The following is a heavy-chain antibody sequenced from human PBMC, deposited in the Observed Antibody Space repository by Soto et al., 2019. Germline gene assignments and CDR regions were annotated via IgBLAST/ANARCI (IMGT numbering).Heavy chain of an antibody. CDR1: GYTFTSDD. J-gene: IGHJ6*02. CDR2: MNPNSGNT. CDR3: ARGFWMYRGLVRSEFSYYYYGMDV. D-gene: IGHD6-19*01. V-gene: IGHV1-8*01. Sequence: ASVKVSCKASGYTFTSDDINWVRQATGQGPEWMGWMNPNSGNTGYAQKFQGRVTMTRNTSISTAYMELSSLRSEDTAVYYCARGFWMYRGLVRSEFSYYYYGMDVWGQGTTVTVSS.